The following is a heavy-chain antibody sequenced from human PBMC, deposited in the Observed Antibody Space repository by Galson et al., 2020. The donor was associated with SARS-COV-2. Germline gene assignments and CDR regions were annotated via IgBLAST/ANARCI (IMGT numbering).Heavy chain of an antibody. CDR2: FDPEDGET. D-gene: IGHD6-19*01. CDR1: GYTLTELS. CDR3: ATAPLKAVAGQETNWFDP. J-gene: IGHJ5*02. Sequence: GESLKISCKVSGYTLTELSMHWVRQAPGKGLEWMGGFDPEDGETIYAQKFQGRVTMTEDTSTDTAYMELSSLRSEDTAVYYCATAPLKAVAGQETNWFDPWGQGTLVTVSS. V-gene: IGHV1-24*01.